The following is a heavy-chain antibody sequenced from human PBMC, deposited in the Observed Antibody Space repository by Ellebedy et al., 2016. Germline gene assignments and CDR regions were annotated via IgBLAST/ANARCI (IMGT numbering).Heavy chain of an antibody. CDR3: AKHRHIAVAPNSFGH. CDR1: GFTFASYG. D-gene: IGHD6-19*01. Sequence: GGSLRLSXTASGFTFASYGMSWVRQAPGKGLNWVSGISGTGGSTYYADSVKGRFTISRDNSKNTLYLQLNSLRAEDTALYYCAKHRHIAVAPNSFGHWGRGTLVTVSS. CDR2: ISGTGGST. V-gene: IGHV3-23*01. J-gene: IGHJ4*02.